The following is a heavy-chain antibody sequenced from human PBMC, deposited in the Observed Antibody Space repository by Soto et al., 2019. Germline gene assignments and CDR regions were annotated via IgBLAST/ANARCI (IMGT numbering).Heavy chain of an antibody. CDR3: ARRARPDFYYMDV. V-gene: IGHV3-64*01. Sequence: VQLAESGGGLAQPGGSLRLSCAAPGFTLSGYAMDWVRQAPGKGLEYVSGISSNGVGTYYANSVQGRFTISRDNSKNTVYLQMGSLRPEDMAVYYCARRARPDFYYMDVWGKGTTVTVSS. D-gene: IGHD6-6*01. CDR2: ISSNGVGT. J-gene: IGHJ6*03. CDR1: GFTLSGYA.